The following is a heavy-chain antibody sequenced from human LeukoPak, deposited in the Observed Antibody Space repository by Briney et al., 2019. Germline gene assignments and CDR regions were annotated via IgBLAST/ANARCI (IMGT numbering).Heavy chain of an antibody. CDR1: GFTFSSYA. D-gene: IGHD6-6*01. Sequence: PGGSLRLSRAASGFTFSSYAMSWVRQAPGKGLEWVSAISGSGGSTYYADSVKGRFTISRDNSKNTLYLQMNSLRAEDTAVYYCAKGMYSSSPQNWFDPWGQGTLVTVSS. CDR2: ISGSGGST. J-gene: IGHJ5*02. CDR3: AKGMYSSSPQNWFDP. V-gene: IGHV3-23*01.